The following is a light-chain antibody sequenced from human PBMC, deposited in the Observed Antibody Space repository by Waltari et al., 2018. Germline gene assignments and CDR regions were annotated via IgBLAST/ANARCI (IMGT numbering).Light chain of an antibody. V-gene: IGKV3-20*01. Sequence: EIVLTQSPGTLSLSPGERVTLSCRASQSIGTFLAWYQQKPGQPPRLLIYGASIRATGIPDRVSGSGSGTDFSLTISRLEPEDFALYYCQHYVRLPVTFGQGTKVEIK. CDR3: QHYVRLPVT. CDR1: QSIGTF. J-gene: IGKJ1*01. CDR2: GAS.